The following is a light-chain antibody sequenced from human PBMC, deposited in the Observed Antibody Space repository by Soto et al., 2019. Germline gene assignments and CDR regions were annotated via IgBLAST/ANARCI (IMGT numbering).Light chain of an antibody. J-gene: IGLJ1*01. V-gene: IGLV3-21*02. Sequence: SYELTQPPSVSVAPGQTARITCGGHNIRSKSVHRYQQKPGQAPVLVVYDDRDRPSGIPERFSGSNSGNTATLTISRVEAGDEAEYYCQVWDSSSDHFVFGTGTKVTV. CDR2: DDR. CDR1: NIRSKS. CDR3: QVWDSSSDHFV.